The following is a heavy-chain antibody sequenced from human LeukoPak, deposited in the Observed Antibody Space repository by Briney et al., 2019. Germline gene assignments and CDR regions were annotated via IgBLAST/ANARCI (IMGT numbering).Heavy chain of an antibody. CDR3: AKVPWTHAFDI. V-gene: IGHV3-7*01. CDR1: GFTFSSYW. J-gene: IGHJ3*02. CDR2: IKQDGSEK. D-gene: IGHD3/OR15-3a*01. Sequence: GGSLRLSCAASGFTFSSYWMSWVRQAPGKGLEWVANIKQDGSEKYYVDSVKGRFTISRDNAKNSLYLQMNSLRAEDTAVYYCAKVPWTHAFDIWGQGTMVTVSS.